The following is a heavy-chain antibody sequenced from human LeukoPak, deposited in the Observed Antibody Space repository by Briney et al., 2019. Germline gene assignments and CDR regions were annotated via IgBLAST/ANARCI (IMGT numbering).Heavy chain of an antibody. V-gene: IGHV3-30*04. CDR1: GFTFSSYA. CDR3: ARDTSFAVGATLDY. Sequence: QSGGSLRLSCAASGFTFSSYAMHWVRQAPGKGLEWVAVISYDGSNKYYADSVKGRFTISRDNSKNTLYLQMNSLRAEDTAVYYCARDTSFAVGATLDYWGQGTLVTVSS. CDR2: ISYDGSNK. D-gene: IGHD1-26*01. J-gene: IGHJ4*02.